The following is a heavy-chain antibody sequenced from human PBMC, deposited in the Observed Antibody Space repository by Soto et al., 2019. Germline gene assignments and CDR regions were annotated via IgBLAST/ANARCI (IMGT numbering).Heavy chain of an antibody. CDR1: GFTFSSYA. Sequence: EVQLLESGGGLVQPGGSLRLSCAASGFTFSSYAMSWVRQDPGKGLEWVSAISGSGGSTYYADSVNGRFTISRDNSKNTLYLQMNSLRAEDTAVYYCAKGRLWFGELMNYWGQGTLVTVSS. V-gene: IGHV3-23*01. J-gene: IGHJ4*02. CDR3: AKGRLWFGELMNY. CDR2: ISGSGGST. D-gene: IGHD3-10*01.